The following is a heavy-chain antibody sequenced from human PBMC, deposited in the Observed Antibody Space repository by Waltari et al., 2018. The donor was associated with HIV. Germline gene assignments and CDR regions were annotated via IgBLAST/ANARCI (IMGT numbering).Heavy chain of an antibody. CDR2: VYYTGST. CDR3: ARVRASSGWSPLGY. CDR1: GGSISGYY. J-gene: IGHJ4*02. Sequence: VSGGSISGYYWSWIRQPPGKGLQWIGYVYYTGSTNYDPSLKSRVTISVDTSKNQFSLKMSSVTAADTAVYYCARVRASSGWSPLGYWGQGILVTVSS. V-gene: IGHV4-59*01. D-gene: IGHD6-19*01.